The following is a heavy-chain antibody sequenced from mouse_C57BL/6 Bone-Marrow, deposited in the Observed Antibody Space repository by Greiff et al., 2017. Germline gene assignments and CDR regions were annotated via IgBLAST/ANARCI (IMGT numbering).Heavy chain of an antibody. Sequence: EVKLVESGGDLVKPGGSLKLSCAASGFTFSSYGMSWVRQTPDKRLEWVATISSGGSYTYYPDSVKGRFTISRDNAKNTLYLQMSSLKSEDTAMYYCARSELDVGFAYWVQGILVTVSA. V-gene: IGHV5-6*02. D-gene: IGHD3-1*01. CDR3: ARSELDVGFAY. CDR2: ISSGGSYT. CDR1: GFTFSSYG. J-gene: IGHJ3*01.